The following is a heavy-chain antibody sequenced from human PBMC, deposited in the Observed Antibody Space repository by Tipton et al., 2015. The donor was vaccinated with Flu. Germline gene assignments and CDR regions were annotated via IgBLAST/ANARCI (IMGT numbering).Heavy chain of an antibody. CDR3: ARERDVLLWFGELGYFDY. J-gene: IGHJ4*02. CDR2: IYTSGST. Sequence: TLSLTCTVSGGSISSGSYYWSWIRQPAEKGLEWIGRIYTSGSTNYNPSLKSRVTISVDTSKNQFSLKLSSVTAADTAVYYCARERDVLLWFGELGYFDYWGQGTLVTVSS. V-gene: IGHV4-61*02. CDR1: GGSISSGSYY. D-gene: IGHD3-10*01.